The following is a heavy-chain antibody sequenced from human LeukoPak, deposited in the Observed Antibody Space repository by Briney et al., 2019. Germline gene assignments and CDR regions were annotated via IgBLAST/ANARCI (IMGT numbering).Heavy chain of an antibody. CDR1: GGTFSSYA. Sequence: WASVKVSCKASGGTFSSYAISWVRQAPGQGLEWMGGIIPIFGTANYAQKFQGRVTVTADESTSTAYMGLSSLRSEDTAVYYCAPRIVGATGWFDPWGQGTLVTVSS. CDR3: APRIVGATGWFDP. J-gene: IGHJ5*02. D-gene: IGHD1-26*01. CDR2: IIPIFGTA. V-gene: IGHV1-69*13.